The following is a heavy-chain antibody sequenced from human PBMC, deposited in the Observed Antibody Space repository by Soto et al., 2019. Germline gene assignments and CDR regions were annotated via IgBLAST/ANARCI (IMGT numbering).Heavy chain of an antibody. J-gene: IGHJ6*02. D-gene: IGHD6-13*01. Sequence: QVQLVESGGGVVQPGRSLRLSCAASGFIFSRFGMHWVRQAPGKGLEWVAVIWYDGSNQKYGDSVKGRFTISRDNSKNTVYLQMNSLRAEDTGVYYCARDEGIAAAGPYYYYGVDVWGQGTTVTVPS. CDR3: ARDEGIAAAGPYYYYGVDV. CDR1: GFIFSRFG. V-gene: IGHV3-33*01. CDR2: IWYDGSNQ.